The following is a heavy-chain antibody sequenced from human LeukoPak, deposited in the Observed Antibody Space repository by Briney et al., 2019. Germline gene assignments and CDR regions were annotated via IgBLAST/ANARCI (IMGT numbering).Heavy chain of an antibody. CDR2: IYTSGST. J-gene: IGHJ4*02. D-gene: IGHD3-22*01. CDR1: GGSISSYY. V-gene: IGHV4-4*07. Sequence: PSETLSLTCTVSGGSISSYYWSWIRQPAGKGLEWIGRIYTSGSTNYNPSLKSRVTMSVDTSKNQFSLKLSSVTAADTAVYYCARDGEYYYDSSGYYGFDYWGQGTLVTVSS. CDR3: ARDGEYYYDSSGYYGFDY.